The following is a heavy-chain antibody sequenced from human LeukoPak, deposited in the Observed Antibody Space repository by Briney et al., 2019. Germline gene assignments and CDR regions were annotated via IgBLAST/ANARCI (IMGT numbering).Heavy chain of an antibody. J-gene: IGHJ4*02. CDR2: IYYSGST. V-gene: IGHV4-39*07. Sequence: SETLSLTCTVSGGSISSSSYYWGWIRQPPGKGLEWIGSIYYSGSTYYNPSLKSRVTISVDTSKNQFSLKLSSVTAADTAVYYCARDQAYYDYVWGSSTPTNDYWGQGTLVTVSS. CDR1: GGSISSSSYY. CDR3: ARDQAYYDYVWGSSTPTNDY. D-gene: IGHD3-16*01.